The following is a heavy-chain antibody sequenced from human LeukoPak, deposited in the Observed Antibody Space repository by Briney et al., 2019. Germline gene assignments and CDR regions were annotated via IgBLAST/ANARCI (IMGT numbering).Heavy chain of an antibody. Sequence: PGGSLRLSCAASGFTFSSYAMSWVRQAPGQGLEWVSAIIGSCGSTYYADSVQGRVTITRDNSKNTLFLQTNSLTAEDPAVYSCAKGHSSGYIPRTSPCVYWGQGTLVTVSS. CDR3: AKGHSSGYIPRTSPCVY. V-gene: IGHV3-23*01. J-gene: IGHJ4*02. CDR1: GFTFSSYA. D-gene: IGHD3-22*01. CDR2: IIGSCGST.